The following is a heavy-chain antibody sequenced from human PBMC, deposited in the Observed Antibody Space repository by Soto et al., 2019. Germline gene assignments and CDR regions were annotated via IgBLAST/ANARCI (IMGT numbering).Heavy chain of an antibody. CDR3: AREIGGATYYFDY. V-gene: IGHV4-31*03. D-gene: IGHD1-26*01. Sequence: SETLSLTCTVSGGSISSGGYYWTWIRQHPGKGLEWIGYISYSGDTYYNPSLESRLTISVDTSKSQFSLKLSSVTAADTAVYYCAREIGGATYYFDYWGQGTLVTVYS. J-gene: IGHJ4*02. CDR2: ISYSGDT. CDR1: GGSISSGGYY.